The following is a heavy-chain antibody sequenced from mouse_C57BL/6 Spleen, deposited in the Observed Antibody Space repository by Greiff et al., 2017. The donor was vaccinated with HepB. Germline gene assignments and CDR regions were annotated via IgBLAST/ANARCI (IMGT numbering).Heavy chain of an antibody. CDR2: IDPANGNT. CDR1: GFNIKNTY. CDR3: ARGGRPTGFDY. J-gene: IGHJ2*01. Sequence: EVQLQQSVAELVRPGASVKLSCTASGFNIKNTYMPWVKQRPEQGLEWIGRIDPANGNTKYAPKFQGKATITAYTSSNTAYLQLSSLTSEDTAIYYCARGGRPTGFDYWGQGTTLTVSS. D-gene: IGHD4-1*01. V-gene: IGHV14-3*01.